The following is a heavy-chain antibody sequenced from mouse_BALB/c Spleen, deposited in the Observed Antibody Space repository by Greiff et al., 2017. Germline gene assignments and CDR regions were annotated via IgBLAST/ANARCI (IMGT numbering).Heavy chain of an antibody. D-gene: IGHD1-2*01. CDR3: ARDGGLYAMDY. CDR2: ISYSGST. V-gene: IGHV3-2*02. CDR1: GYSITSDYA. J-gene: IGHJ4*01. Sequence: VQLKESGPGLVKPSQSLSLTCTVTGYSITSDYAWNWIRQFPGNKLEWMGYISYSGSTSYNPSLKSRISITRDTSKNQFFLQLNSVTTEDTATYYCARDGGLYAMDYWGQGTSVTVSS.